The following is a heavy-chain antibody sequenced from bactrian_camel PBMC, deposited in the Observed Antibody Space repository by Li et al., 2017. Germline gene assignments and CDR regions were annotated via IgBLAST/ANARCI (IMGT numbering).Heavy chain of an antibody. V-gene: IGHV3S63*01. CDR1: GPMYGYYC. J-gene: IGHJ4*01. D-gene: IGHD5*01. CDR3: AADGLRWGGNYCLGAEYNY. Sequence: VQLVESGGGSVQAGGSLRLSCAVSGPMYGYYCMGWFRQALGKEREGVATFAAEFADRDGSTSYADSVKGRFTISKDNVKNTKTLYLEMNSLEPEDTAMYYCAADGLRWGGNYCLGAEYNYWGQGTQVTVS. CDR2: EFADRDGST.